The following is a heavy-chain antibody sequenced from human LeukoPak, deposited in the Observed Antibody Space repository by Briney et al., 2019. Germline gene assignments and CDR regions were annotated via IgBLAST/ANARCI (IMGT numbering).Heavy chain of an antibody. Sequence: PGGSLRLSCAASGFTFSSYAMSWVRQAPGKGLEWVSSISSSSSYIYYADSVKGRFTISRDNAKNSLYLQMNSLRAEDTAVYYCARLGSIAARMSWGQGTLVTVSS. D-gene: IGHD6-6*01. CDR2: ISSSSSYI. V-gene: IGHV3-21*01. J-gene: IGHJ4*02. CDR1: GFTFSSYA. CDR3: ARLGSIAARMS.